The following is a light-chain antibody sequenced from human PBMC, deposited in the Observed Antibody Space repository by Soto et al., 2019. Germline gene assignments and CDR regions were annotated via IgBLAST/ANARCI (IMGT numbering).Light chain of an antibody. V-gene: IGKV1-5*03. J-gene: IGKJ1*01. CDR2: KAS. CDR3: QQYNSYPQ. CDR1: QRIDSW. Sequence: DIQMTQSPSTLAASVGDRVTITCRASQRIDSWLAWYQQKPGKAPKLLIYKASSLQSGVPSRFSGSGSGTEFTLTISSLQPDDFATYYCQQYNSYPQFGQGTKVEIK.